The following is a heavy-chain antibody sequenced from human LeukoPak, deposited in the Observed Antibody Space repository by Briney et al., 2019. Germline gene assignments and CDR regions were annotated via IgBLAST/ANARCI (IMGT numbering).Heavy chain of an antibody. V-gene: IGHV4-59*01. D-gene: IGHD3-22*01. Sequence: PSETLSLTCAVSGGSISSYYWSWIRQPPGKGLEWIGYIYYSGSANYNPSLKSRVTISVDTSKNQFSLKLSSVTAADTAVYYCARVLKSDYYDSSGYYIAFDIWGQGTMVTVSS. CDR2: IYYSGSA. CDR3: ARVLKSDYYDSSGYYIAFDI. CDR1: GGSISSYY. J-gene: IGHJ3*02.